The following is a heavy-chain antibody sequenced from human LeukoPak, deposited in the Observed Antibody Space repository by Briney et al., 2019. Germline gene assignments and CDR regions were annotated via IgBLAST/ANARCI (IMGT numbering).Heavy chain of an antibody. V-gene: IGHV3-30-3*01. CDR1: GFTFSSYA. D-gene: IGHD6-13*01. Sequence: PGGSLRLSCAASGFTFSSYAMHWVRQAPGKGLEWVAVISYDGSNKYYADSVKGRFTISRDNSKNTLYLQMNSLRAEDTAVYYCAKDRISGSSWYQYWFDPWGQGTLVTVSS. CDR2: ISYDGSNK. CDR3: AKDRISGSSWYQYWFDP. J-gene: IGHJ5*02.